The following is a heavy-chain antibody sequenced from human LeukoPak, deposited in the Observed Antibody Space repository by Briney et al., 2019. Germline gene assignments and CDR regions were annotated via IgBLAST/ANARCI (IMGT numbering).Heavy chain of an antibody. V-gene: IGHV4-59*01. D-gene: IGHD3-22*01. CDR1: GASTTSYY. J-gene: IGHJ4*02. CDR2: IYSDGTT. Sequence: SETLSLTCSVSGASTTSYYWNWIRQAPGKGLEWIGYIYSDGTTSYSPSLRSRVTISIDTSRNQFSLKLSSVTAAAAAVYYCARDTRSYDTSGYYYFDYWGQGALVTVSS. CDR3: ARDTRSYDTSGYYYFDY.